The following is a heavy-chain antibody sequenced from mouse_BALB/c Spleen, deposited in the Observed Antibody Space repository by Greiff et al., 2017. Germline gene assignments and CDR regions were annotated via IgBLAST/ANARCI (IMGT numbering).Heavy chain of an antibody. CDR1: GYTFTSYY. J-gene: IGHJ2*01. Sequence: QVHVKQSGAELVKPGAPVKLSCKASGYTFTSYYMYWVKQRPGQGLEWIGEINPSNGGTNFNEKFKSKATLTVDKSSSTAYMQLSSLTSEDSAVYYCTREGYFDYWGQGTTLTVSS. V-gene: IGHV1S81*02. CDR3: TREGYFDY. CDR2: INPSNGGT.